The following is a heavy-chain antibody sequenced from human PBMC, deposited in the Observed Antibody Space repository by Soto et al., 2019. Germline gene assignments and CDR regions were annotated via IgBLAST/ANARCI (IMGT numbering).Heavy chain of an antibody. Sequence: SGPTLVNPTQTLTLTCTFSGFSLSSSGVGVGWIRQPPGKSLEWLAVLYFNGDRRRSPSLENRLTITKDTSKNQVILTMTNMEPVDTATYYCIYRRAAYDYHGLDVWGHGNTVTVSS. CDR3: IYRRAAYDYHGLDV. CDR2: LYFNGDR. V-gene: IGHV2-5*01. D-gene: IGHD6-25*01. CDR1: GFSLSSSGVG. J-gene: IGHJ6*02.